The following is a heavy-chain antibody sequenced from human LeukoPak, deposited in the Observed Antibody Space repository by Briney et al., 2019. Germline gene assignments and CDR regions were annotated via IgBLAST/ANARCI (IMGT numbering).Heavy chain of an antibody. J-gene: IGHJ3*02. CDR3: ARGPPGSGSYSDAFDI. Sequence: GGSLRLSCAASGFTFSSYAMHWVRQAPGKGLEWVAVISYDGSNKYYADSVKGRFAISRDNSKNTLFLQMISLKAEDTAVYYCARGPPGSGSYSDAFDIWGQGTMVTVSS. CDR2: ISYDGSNK. D-gene: IGHD1-26*01. V-gene: IGHV3-30*09. CDR1: GFTFSSYA.